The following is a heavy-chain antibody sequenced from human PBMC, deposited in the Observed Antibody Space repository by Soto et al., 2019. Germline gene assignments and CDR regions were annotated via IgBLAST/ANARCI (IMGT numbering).Heavy chain of an antibody. CDR1: GYTFTSYG. CDR3: ARDFAPGYSSGWYVVPNFDY. D-gene: IGHD6-19*01. Sequence: ASVKVSCKASGYTFTSYGISWVRQAPGQGLEWMGWISAYNGNTNYAQKLQGRVTMTTDTSTSTAYMELRSLRSDDTAVYYCARDFAPGYSSGWYVVPNFDYWGQGTLVTVSS. J-gene: IGHJ4*02. V-gene: IGHV1-18*01. CDR2: ISAYNGNT.